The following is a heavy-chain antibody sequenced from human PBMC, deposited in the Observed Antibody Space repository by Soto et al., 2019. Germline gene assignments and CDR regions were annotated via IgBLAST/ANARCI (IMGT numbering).Heavy chain of an antibody. CDR1: GFTFSSYA. D-gene: IGHD2-21*02. CDR2: ISGSADST. CDR3: ARHKFWGDPNYLGY. J-gene: IGHJ4*01. Sequence: ASLRLSCAPSGFTFSSYAMNWVRQPPGTGLEWVSVISGSADSTYYADSVKVRFTIARDNSRNTLYLQMNSRRAEATAVSYCARHKFWGDPNYLGYWGQRSLVTVSS. V-gene: IGHV3-23*01.